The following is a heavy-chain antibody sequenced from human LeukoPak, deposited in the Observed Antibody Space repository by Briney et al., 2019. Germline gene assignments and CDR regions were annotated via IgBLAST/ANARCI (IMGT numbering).Heavy chain of an antibody. CDR1: GFTFSSYA. J-gene: IGHJ5*02. CDR2: ISGSGGST. Sequence: QSGGSLRLSCAASGFTFSSYAMSWVRQAPGKGLEWVSAISGSGGSTYYADAVKGRFTISRDNSKNTLYLQLNSLRAEDTAVYYCAKVGIVGAIYWFDPWGQGTLVTVSS. D-gene: IGHD1-26*01. V-gene: IGHV3-23*01. CDR3: AKVGIVGAIYWFDP.